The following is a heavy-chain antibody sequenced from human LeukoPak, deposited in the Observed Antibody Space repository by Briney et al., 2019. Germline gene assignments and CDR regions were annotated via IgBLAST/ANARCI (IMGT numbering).Heavy chain of an antibody. J-gene: IGHJ6*02. CDR2: IIPIFGTA. CDR3: ARATTIHGPGRLGAYYGMDV. CDR1: GGTFSSYA. Sequence: SVTVSCTASGGTFSSYAISWVRQAPGQGLEWMGGIIPIFGTANYAQKFQGRVTITADESTSTAYMELSSLRSEDTAVYYCARATTIHGPGRLGAYYGMDVWGQGTTVTVSS. D-gene: IGHD3-3*01. V-gene: IGHV1-69*13.